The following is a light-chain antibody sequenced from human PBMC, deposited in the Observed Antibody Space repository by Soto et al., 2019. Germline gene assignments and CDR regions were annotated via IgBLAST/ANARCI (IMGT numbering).Light chain of an antibody. V-gene: IGKV1-27*01. CDR3: QKYNSGPRT. CDR2: AAS. CDR1: QRIDNF. J-gene: IGKJ1*01. Sequence: DIPVAQSPSSLSASVGDRVTITCRASQRIDNFLAWYQQKPGKVPKLLIYAASTLESGVPSRFSASASRIDVTLTISSLQPEDVATEYCQKYNSGPRTFAQGTKLEI.